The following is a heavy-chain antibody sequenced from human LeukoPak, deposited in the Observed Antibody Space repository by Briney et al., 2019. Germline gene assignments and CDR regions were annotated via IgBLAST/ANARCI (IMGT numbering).Heavy chain of an antibody. Sequence: GGSLRLSCAASGFTFSSYGMYWVRQAPGKGLEWVSYIGSSSSTIYYADSVKGRFTISRDNAKNSLYLQMNSLRDEDTAVYYCARHDYGGNSGDYWGQGTLVTVSS. J-gene: IGHJ4*02. V-gene: IGHV3-48*02. CDR1: GFTFSSYG. CDR3: ARHDYGGNSGDY. CDR2: IGSSSSTI. D-gene: IGHD4-23*01.